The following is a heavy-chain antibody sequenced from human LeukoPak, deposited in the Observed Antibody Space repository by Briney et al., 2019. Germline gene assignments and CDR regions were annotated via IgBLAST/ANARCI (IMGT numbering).Heavy chain of an antibody. CDR2: IYYSGST. V-gene: IGHV4-61*05. J-gene: IGHJ4*02. CDR3: ARGATTVTPNDY. CDR1: GGSITSNSYY. D-gene: IGHD4-11*01. Sequence: SETLSLTCTVSGGSITSNSYYWGWIRQPPGKGLEWIGNIYYSGSTNYNPSLTSRVSMSVDLSKNQFSPKLNSVTAADTAVYYCARGATTVTPNDYWGQGTLVTVSS.